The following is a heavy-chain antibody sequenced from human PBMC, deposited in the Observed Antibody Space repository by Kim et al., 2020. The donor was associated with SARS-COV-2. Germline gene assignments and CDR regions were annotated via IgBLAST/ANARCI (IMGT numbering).Heavy chain of an antibody. CDR1: GGSISSSSYY. D-gene: IGHD3-22*01. J-gene: IGHJ3*02. CDR3: ASPLDYYDSSTYYLDDAFNI. CDR2: IYYSGST. Sequence: SETLSLTYTVSGGSISSSSYYWGWIRQPPGKGLEWIGSIYYSGSTYYKSSLKSRVTISVDTSKNQFSLKLSSVTAADTAVYYCASPLDYYDSSTYYLDDAFNIWGQGTMVTVSS. V-gene: IGHV4-39*01.